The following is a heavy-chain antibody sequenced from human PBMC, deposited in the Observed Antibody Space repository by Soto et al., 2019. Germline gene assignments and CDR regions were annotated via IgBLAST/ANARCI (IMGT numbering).Heavy chain of an antibody. J-gene: IGHJ6*03. CDR3: ARDRWGRWDYYNGSAYREDYMDG. V-gene: IGHV4-4*02. CDR2: IYHSGST. Sequence: SETLSLTCAVSSGSISSSNWWSWVRQPPGKGLEWIGEIYHSGSTNYNPSLKSRVTISVDKSKNQFSLKLSSVTAADTAVYYCARDRWGRWDYYNGSAYREDYMDGWGKGTTVTVSS. D-gene: IGHD3-10*01. CDR1: SGSISSSNW.